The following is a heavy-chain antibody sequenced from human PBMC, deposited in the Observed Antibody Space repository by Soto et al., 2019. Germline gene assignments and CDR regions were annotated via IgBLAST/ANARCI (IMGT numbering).Heavy chain of an antibody. V-gene: IGHV4-4*07. Sequence: PSETLSLTCNVSGGSFSNSYWSWIRQPAGKGLEWIGRITINGNTQKNPSFKSRVTMSIDTSRNHFSLNLQSATAADTALYYCARETGENWTYEAHWGPGTLVTVSS. J-gene: IGHJ1*01. CDR1: GGSFSNSY. D-gene: IGHD1-7*01. CDR2: ITINGNT. CDR3: ARETGENWTYEAH.